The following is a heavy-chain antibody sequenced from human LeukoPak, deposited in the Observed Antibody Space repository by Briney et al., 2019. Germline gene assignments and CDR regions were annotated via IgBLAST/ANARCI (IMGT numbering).Heavy chain of an antibody. V-gene: IGHV3-74*01. J-gene: IGHJ4*02. D-gene: IGHD1-26*01. CDR3: ARDRSTTAVDY. CDR1: GFTFSSYW. Sequence: PGGSLRLSCAASGFTFSSYWMHWVRQAPGKGLVWVSRINNDGSSTSYADSVEGRFTISRDNAKNTLYLQMNSLRAEDTAVYSCARDRSTTAVDYWGQGTLVTVSS. CDR2: INNDGSST.